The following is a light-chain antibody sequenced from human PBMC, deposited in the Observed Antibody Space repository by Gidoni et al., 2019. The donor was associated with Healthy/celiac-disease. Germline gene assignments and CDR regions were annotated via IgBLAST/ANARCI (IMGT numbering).Light chain of an antibody. J-gene: IGKJ2*04. CDR1: QSLLHSNGYNY. Sequence: DIVMTQSPLSLPVTPGEPASISCRSSQSLLHSNGYNYLDWYLQKPGQSPQLLINLGSNRASGVPDRFSGSGSGTDFTLKISRVEAEDVGVYYCMQALPTSSFGQGTKLEIK. CDR3: MQALPTSS. V-gene: IGKV2-28*01. CDR2: LGS.